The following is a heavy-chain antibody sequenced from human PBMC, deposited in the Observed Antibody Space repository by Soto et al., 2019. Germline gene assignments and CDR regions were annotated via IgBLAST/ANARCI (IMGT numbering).Heavy chain of an antibody. V-gene: IGHV3-73*02. J-gene: IGHJ4*02. CDR1: GFTFSDSA. D-gene: IGHD5-18*01. Sequence: EVQLVESGGGLVQPGGSLKLSCVASGFTFSDSAMHWVRQASGKGLEWVGRIRSKVNTYATIYAAPVKGRFTISRDDSMNTAYLQMNSLKTEDTAVYYCTRRRDWTAMDPLDYWGQGTLVTVSS. CDR3: TRRRDWTAMDPLDY. CDR2: IRSKVNTYAT.